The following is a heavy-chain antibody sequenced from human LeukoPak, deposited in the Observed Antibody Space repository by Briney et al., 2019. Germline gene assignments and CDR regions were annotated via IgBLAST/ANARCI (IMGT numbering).Heavy chain of an antibody. V-gene: IGHV1-46*01. CDR3: AREVAVAGTEGDY. D-gene: IGHD6-19*01. CDR2: INPRGGST. J-gene: IGHJ4*02. Sequence: ASVKVSCKESGYTFTSYYMHWVRQAPGQGLEWMGIINPRGGSTSYAQKFQGRVTMTRDTSTSTVYMELSSLRSEDTAVYYCAREVAVAGTEGDYWGQGTLVTVSS. CDR1: GYTFTSYY.